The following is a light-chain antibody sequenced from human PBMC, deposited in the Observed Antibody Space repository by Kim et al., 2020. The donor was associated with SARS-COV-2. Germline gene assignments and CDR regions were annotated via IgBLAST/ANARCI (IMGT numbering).Light chain of an antibody. CDR1: SSDVGGYNY. V-gene: IGLV2-14*03. J-gene: IGLJ2*01. CDR2: DVS. CDR3: SSYTSSSTLV. Sequence: QSALTQPASVSGSPGQSITICTGTSSDVGGYNYVSWYQQHPGKVPKLMIYDVSSRPSGVSNRFSGSKSGNTASLTISGLQTEDEADYYCSSYTSSSTLVFGAGTQLTVL.